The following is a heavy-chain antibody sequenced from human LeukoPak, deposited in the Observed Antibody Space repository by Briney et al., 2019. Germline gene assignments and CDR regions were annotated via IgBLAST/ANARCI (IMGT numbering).Heavy chain of an antibody. CDR1: GFTFDDYA. CDR3: ARVRSGSHWRGKYYYYHYMDV. D-gene: IGHD1-26*01. J-gene: IGHJ6*03. CDR2: ISWDGGST. Sequence: GGSLRLSCAASGFTFDDYAMHWVRHAPGKGLEWVSLISWDGGSTYYADSVKGRFTISRDNAKNSLYLQMNSLRAEDTAVYYCARVRSGSHWRGKYYYYHYMDVWGKGTTVTVSS. V-gene: IGHV3-43D*03.